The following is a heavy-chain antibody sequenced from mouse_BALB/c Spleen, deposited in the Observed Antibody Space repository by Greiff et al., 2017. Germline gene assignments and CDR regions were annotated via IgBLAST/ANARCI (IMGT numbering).Heavy chain of an antibody. J-gene: IGHJ2*01. CDR2: ISSGGSYT. CDR3: TREDYGSSWDY. Sequence: DVKLVESGGGLVKPGGSLKLSCAASGFTFSSYTMSWVRQTPEKRLEWVATISSGGSYTYYPDSVKGRFTISRDNAKNTLYLQMSSLKSEDTAMYYCTREDYGSSWDYWGQGTTLTVPS. D-gene: IGHD1-1*01. CDR1: GFTFSSYT. V-gene: IGHV5-6-4*01.